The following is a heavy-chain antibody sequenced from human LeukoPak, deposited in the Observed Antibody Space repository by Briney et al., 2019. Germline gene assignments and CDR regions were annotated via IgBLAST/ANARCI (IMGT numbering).Heavy chain of an antibody. CDR3: VPEGFDI. CDR1: GFTFSRFA. CDR2: ISGSASSA. J-gene: IGHJ3*02. Sequence: GGSLRLSCAVSGFTFSRFAMNWVRQAPGKGLEWISIISGSASSAYYADSVKGRFIISRDNFKNIVNLEMSSLRAEDTAVYYCVPEGFDIWGQGTMVTVSS. V-gene: IGHV3-23*01.